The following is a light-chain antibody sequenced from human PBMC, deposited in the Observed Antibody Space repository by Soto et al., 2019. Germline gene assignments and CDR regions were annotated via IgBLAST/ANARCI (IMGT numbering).Light chain of an antibody. CDR1: QSISHW. J-gene: IGKJ5*01. CDR2: DAS. V-gene: IGKV1-5*01. Sequence: DIQMTQSPATLSASVGDSVTITCRASQSISHWLAWYQQKPGKAPKLLFYDASSLESGVPSRFSGSGSGTEFTLTISSLQPDDFATYYCQQYNSYPLTFGQGTRLENK. CDR3: QQYNSYPLT.